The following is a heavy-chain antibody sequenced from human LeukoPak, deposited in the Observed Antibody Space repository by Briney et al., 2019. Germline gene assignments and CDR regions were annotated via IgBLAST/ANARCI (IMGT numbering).Heavy chain of an antibody. J-gene: IGHJ1*01. CDR3: ARSAADCTTSACYVS. D-gene: IGHD2-8*01. Sequence: GGSLRLSCAASGFTFRNYAMTWVRQAPGKGLEWVSVVTGNGDTTYYADSLKGRFTISRDNSRNTLYLQMNSLRAEDTAVYHCARSAADCTTSACYVSWGQGTLVTDSS. CDR2: VTGNGDTT. CDR1: GFTFRNYA. V-gene: IGHV3-23*01.